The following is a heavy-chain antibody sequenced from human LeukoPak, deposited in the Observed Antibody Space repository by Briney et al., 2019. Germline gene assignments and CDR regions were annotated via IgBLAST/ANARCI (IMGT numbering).Heavy chain of an antibody. J-gene: IGHJ2*01. D-gene: IGHD5-24*01. Sequence: GASVKVSCKASGYTFTSYYMHWVRQAPGQGLEWMGIINPSGGSTSYAQKLQGRVTMTRDTSTSTAYMELRSLRSDDTAVYYCARDKVPWELQLQAYFDLWGRGTLVTVSS. CDR2: INPSGGST. CDR1: GYTFTSYY. CDR3: ARDKVPWELQLQAYFDL. V-gene: IGHV1-46*01.